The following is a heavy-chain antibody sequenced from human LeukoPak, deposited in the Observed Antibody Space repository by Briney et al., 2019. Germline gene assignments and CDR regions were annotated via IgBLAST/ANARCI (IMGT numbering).Heavy chain of an antibody. J-gene: IGHJ5*02. CDR2: INPNSGGT. V-gene: IGHV1-2*02. CDR3: AREFDSSFWFDP. Sequence: GASVKVSCKASGYTFTGYYMHWVRQAPGQGLEWMGWINPNSGGTNYAQKFQGRVTMTRDTSISAAYMELSRLRSDDTAVYYCAREFDSSFWFDPWGQGTLVTVSS. D-gene: IGHD3-22*01. CDR1: GYTFTGYY.